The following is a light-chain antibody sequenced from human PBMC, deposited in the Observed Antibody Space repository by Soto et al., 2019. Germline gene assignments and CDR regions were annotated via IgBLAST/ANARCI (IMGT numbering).Light chain of an antibody. J-gene: IGKJ5*01. CDR3: QQYGSPPIT. V-gene: IGKV3-15*01. CDR1: QSVSNF. Sequence: EIVMTQSPATLSVSPGERATLSCRASQSVSNFLAWYQQKPGQAPRLLIHGATTRATGIPARFSGSGSGTEFTLTISSLQSEDFAVYYCQQYGSPPITFGQGTRLEIK. CDR2: GAT.